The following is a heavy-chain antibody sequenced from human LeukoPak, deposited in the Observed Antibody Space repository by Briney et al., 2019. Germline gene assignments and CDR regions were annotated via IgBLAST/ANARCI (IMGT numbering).Heavy chain of an antibody. CDR3: ARRGSSGWYSIL. CDR2: IYYSGST. D-gene: IGHD6-19*01. Sequence: SETLSLTCTVSGGSISSSSYYWGWIRQPPGKGLEWIGSIYYSGSTYYNPSLKSRVTISVDTSKNQFSLKLSSVTAADTAVYYCARRGSSGWYSILWGQGTLVTVSS. CDR1: GGSISSSSYY. V-gene: IGHV4-39*01. J-gene: IGHJ4*02.